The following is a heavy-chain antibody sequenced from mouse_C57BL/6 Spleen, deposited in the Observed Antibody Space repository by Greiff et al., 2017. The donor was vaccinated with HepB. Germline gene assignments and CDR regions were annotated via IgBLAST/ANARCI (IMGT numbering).Heavy chain of an antibody. CDR1: GYTFTDYE. CDR3: TGTKLLLWSY. Sequence: QVQLKQSGAELVRPGASVTLSCKASGYTFTDYEMHWVKQTPVHGLEWIGAIDPETGGTAYNQKFKGKAILTADKSSSTAYMELRSLTSEDSAVYYCTGTKLLLWSYWGQGTTLTVPS. D-gene: IGHD2-1*01. V-gene: IGHV1-15*01. CDR2: IDPETGGT. J-gene: IGHJ2*01.